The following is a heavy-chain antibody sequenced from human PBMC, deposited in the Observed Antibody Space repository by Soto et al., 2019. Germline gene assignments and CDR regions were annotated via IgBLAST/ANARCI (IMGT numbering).Heavy chain of an antibody. CDR1: GGSISSDGYY. J-gene: IGHJ4*01. CDR3: ARAGGAAAGIFDY. V-gene: IGHV4-31*03. D-gene: IGHD6-13*01. CDR2: IYYSGST. Sequence: PSETMSLTCTVSGGSISSDGYYWSWNRQHTGKGLEWIGYIYYSGSTYYNPSLNIRVTISVDTSKNQFSLKLSSVTAADTAVYYCARAGGAAAGIFDYWGHGTLVTVSS.